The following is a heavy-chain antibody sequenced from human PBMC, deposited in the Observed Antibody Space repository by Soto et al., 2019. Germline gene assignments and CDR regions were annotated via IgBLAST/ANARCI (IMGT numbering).Heavy chain of an antibody. CDR2: ISAYNGNT. CDR3: ARVRTTVTTPYYFDC. J-gene: IGHJ4*02. CDR1: GYTFTSYG. Sequence: GASVKVSCKASGYTFTSYGISWVRQAPGQGLEWMGWISAYNGNTNYAQKLQGRVTMTTDTSTSTAYMELRSLRSDDTAVYYCARVRTTVTTPYYFDCWGQATLVTVSS. V-gene: IGHV1-18*04. D-gene: IGHD4-17*01.